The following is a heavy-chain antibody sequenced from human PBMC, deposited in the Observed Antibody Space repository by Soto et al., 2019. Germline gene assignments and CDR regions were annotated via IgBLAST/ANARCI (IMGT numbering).Heavy chain of an antibody. CDR2: IWYGGTT. V-gene: IGHV3-33*01. D-gene: IGHD2-8*01. CDR3: ARVRNNNDKRLDV. CDR1: GIIFEAHA. Sequence: QELLVESGGGVVRPGSSLRLSCVTSGIIFEAHAFHWVRQAPGKGLTWVALIWYGGTTYYEDSVQGRFTISRDNSKKTVFLQMNHLRPEDSGVYYCARVRNNNDKRLDVWGQGTTVNVSS. J-gene: IGHJ6*02.